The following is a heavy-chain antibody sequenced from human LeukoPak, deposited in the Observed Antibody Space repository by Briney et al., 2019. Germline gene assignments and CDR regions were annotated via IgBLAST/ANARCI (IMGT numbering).Heavy chain of an antibody. Sequence: SVKVSCKAPGGSFGRYAISWVRQAPGHGLEWMGGIVPILGTANYAQKFQGRVTITADDSTGTAYMELTSLRSADTAVYYCARSQGYSYGSSYWGQGTLVTVSS. CDR3: ARSQGYSYGSSY. D-gene: IGHD5-18*01. J-gene: IGHJ4*02. V-gene: IGHV1-69*13. CDR1: GGSFGRYA. CDR2: IVPILGTA.